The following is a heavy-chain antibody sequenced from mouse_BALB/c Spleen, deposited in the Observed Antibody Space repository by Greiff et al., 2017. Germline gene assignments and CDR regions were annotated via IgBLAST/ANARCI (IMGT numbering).Heavy chain of an antibody. CDR2: ISDGGSYT. D-gene: IGHD2-1*01. V-gene: IGHV5-4*02. CDR3: ARSGNGGYYAMDY. CDR1: GFTFSDYY. J-gene: IGHJ4*01. Sequence: EVMLVESGGGLVKPGGSLKLSCAASGFTFSDYYMYWVRQTPEKRLEWVATISDGGSYTYYPDSVKGRFTISRDNAKNNLYLQMSSLKSEDTAMYYCARSGNGGYYAMDYWGKEPQSPSPQ.